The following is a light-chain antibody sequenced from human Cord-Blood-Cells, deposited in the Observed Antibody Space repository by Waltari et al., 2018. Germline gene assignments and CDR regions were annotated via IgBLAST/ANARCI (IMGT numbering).Light chain of an antibody. J-gene: IGKJ2*01. CDR3: QQYYSYPHT. CDR2: PAS. Sequence: AIRMTQSPSSLSASTGDRVTITCRASQGISSYLAWYQQKQGKAPKLLIYPASTLQSGVPSRFSGSVSGTDFTLTISCLHSEDFATYYCQQYYSYPHTFGQGTKLEIK. CDR1: QGISSY. V-gene: IGKV1-8*01.